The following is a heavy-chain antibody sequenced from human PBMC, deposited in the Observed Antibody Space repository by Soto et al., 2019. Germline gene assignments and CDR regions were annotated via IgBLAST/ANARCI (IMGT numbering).Heavy chain of an antibody. Sequence: PGGSLRLSCAASGFTFSASSMHWVRQPPGKGLEWVSGISGSGGRTNYADSVKGRFTISRDNSENMVYLQMNSLRAEDTAVYYCAKESQPQDWGQGTMVTVSS. D-gene: IGHD2-2*01. J-gene: IGHJ3*01. V-gene: IGHV3-23*01. CDR1: GFTFSASS. CDR3: AKESQPQD. CDR2: ISGSGGRT.